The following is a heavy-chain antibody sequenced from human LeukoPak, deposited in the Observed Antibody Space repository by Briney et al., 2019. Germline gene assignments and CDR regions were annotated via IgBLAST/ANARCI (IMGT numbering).Heavy chain of an antibody. CDR2: INHSGST. CDR1: GGSFSGYY. V-gene: IGHV4-34*01. D-gene: IGHD3-22*01. CDR3: ARSGLPDYYDSRGYSGYFDY. J-gene: IGHJ4*02. Sequence: SETLSLTCAVYGGSFSGYYWSWIRQPPGKGLEWIGEINHSGSTNYNPSLKSRVTISVDTSKNQFSLKLSSVTAADTAVYYCARSGLPDYYDSRGYSGYFDYWGQGTLVTVSS.